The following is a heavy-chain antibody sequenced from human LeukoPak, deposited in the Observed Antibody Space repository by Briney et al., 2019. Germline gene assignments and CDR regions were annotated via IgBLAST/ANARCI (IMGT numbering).Heavy chain of an antibody. CDR1: GGSISSYY. V-gene: IGHV4-59*01. D-gene: IGHD1-26*01. CDR3: ARGKYSGSYYVSYFDY. Sequence: SETLSLTCTVSGGSISSYYWSWIRQPPGKGLEWIGYIYYGGSTNYNPSLKSRVTISVDTSKDQFSLKLSSVTAADTAVYYCARGKYSGSYYVSYFDYWGQGTLVTVSS. J-gene: IGHJ4*02. CDR2: IYYGGST.